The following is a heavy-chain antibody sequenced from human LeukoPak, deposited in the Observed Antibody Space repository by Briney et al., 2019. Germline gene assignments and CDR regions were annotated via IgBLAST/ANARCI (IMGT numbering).Heavy chain of an antibody. CDR3: ARYDFWSGSYYFVY. D-gene: IGHD3-3*01. V-gene: IGHV1-2*02. CDR2: INPNSGGT. CDR1: GYTFTGYY. Sequence: ASVKVSCKASGYTFTGYYMHWVRQAPGQGLEWMGWINPNSGGTNYAQKFQGRVTMTRDTSISTAYMELSRLRSDDTAVYYCARYDFWSGSYYFVYWGQGTLVTVSS. J-gene: IGHJ4*02.